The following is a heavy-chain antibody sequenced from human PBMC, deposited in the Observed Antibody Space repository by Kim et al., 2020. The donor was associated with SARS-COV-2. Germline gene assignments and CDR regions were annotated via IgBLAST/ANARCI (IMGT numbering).Heavy chain of an antibody. V-gene: IGHV1-8*01. Sequence: ASVKVSCKASGYTFSSYDINWVRQATGQGLEWMGWMNPNNGNTGYAQKFQGRVTMTRNTSISTAYMELSSLRSEDTAVYYCASLTYYYGSGSYYNLYYYYGMDVWGQGTTVTVSS. CDR1: GYTFSSYD. D-gene: IGHD3-10*01. CDR3: ASLTYYYGSGSYYNLYYYYGMDV. CDR2: MNPNNGNT. J-gene: IGHJ6*02.